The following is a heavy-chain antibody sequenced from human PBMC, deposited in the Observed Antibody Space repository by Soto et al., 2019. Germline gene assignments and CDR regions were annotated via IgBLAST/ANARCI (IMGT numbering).Heavy chain of an antibody. CDR3: LKGYYSGLELAYFDY. Sequence: EVQLLEPGGGLAQPGGSVRLSCAASGFSFDEYAMTWVRQAAGKGLEWVSAISGSGDKTYDADSAKGLFTISRDNSKNTLYPELNSLSSEDTAVYYVLKGYYSGLELAYFDYWGQGTLVTVSS. CDR1: GFSFDEYA. D-gene: IGHD4-4*01. J-gene: IGHJ4*02. CDR2: ISGSGDKT. V-gene: IGHV3-23*01.